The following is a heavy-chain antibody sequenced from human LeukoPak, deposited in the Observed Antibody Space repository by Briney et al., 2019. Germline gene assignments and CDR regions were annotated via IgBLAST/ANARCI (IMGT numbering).Heavy chain of an antibody. Sequence: GGSLRLSCAASGFAVSSDYMSRVRQAPGKGLEWVSVIYSGGRTYHADSVKGRFTISRDNSKNMVYFQMNSLRVEDTAVYYCARGVSGSQFDNWGQGSLVTVSS. V-gene: IGHV3-53*01. D-gene: IGHD1-26*01. CDR1: GFAVSSDY. CDR3: ARGVSGSQFDN. CDR2: IYSGGRT. J-gene: IGHJ4*02.